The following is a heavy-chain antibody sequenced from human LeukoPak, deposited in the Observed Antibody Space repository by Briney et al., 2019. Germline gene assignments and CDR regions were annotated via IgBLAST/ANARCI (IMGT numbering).Heavy chain of an antibody. CDR1: GFTFSSYA. Sequence: PGGSLRLSCAASGFTFSSYAMHWVRQAPGKGLEWVAVISYDGSNKYYADSVKGRFTISRDSSKNTLYLQMNSLRAEDTAVYYCARDPSSSSFRLVGYYYGMDVWGQGTTVTVSS. J-gene: IGHJ6*02. CDR2: ISYDGSNK. D-gene: IGHD6-6*01. V-gene: IGHV3-30-3*01. CDR3: ARDPSSSSFRLVGYYYGMDV.